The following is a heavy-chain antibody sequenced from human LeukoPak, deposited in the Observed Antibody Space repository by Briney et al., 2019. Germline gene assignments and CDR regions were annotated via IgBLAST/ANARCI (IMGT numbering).Heavy chain of an antibody. CDR1: GFTVSSNY. CDR2: IYSGGST. CDR3: ARANWFDP. V-gene: IGHV3-53*01. Sequence: GGSLRLSCAASGFTVSSNYMSWVRQAPGKGLEWVSVIYSGGSTFYADSVKGRFTISRDNAKNTLYLQMNSLRAEDTAVYYCARANWFDPWGQGTLVTVSS. J-gene: IGHJ5*02.